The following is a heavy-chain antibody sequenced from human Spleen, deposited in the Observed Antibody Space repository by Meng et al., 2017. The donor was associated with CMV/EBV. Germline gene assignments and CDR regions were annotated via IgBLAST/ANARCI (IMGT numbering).Heavy chain of an antibody. V-gene: IGHV3-43*01. CDR3: AKDGGIVGATTDYYYGMDV. D-gene: IGHD1-26*01. CDR1: GFTVSSNY. Sequence: GESLKISCAASGFTVSSNYMSWVRQAPGKGLEWVSLISWDGGSTYYADSVKGRFTISRDNSKNSLYLQMNSLRTEDTALYYCAKDGGIVGATTDYYYGMDVWGQGTTVTVSS. J-gene: IGHJ6*02. CDR2: ISWDGGST.